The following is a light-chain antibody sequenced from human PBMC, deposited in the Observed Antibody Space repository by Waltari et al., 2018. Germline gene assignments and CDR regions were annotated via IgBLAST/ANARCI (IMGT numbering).Light chain of an antibody. CDR2: RSD. J-gene: IGLJ3*02. CDR1: ASNIGNNV. CDR3: AAWDDSLNGRWV. V-gene: IGLV1-44*01. Sequence: QSVLTQPPSASGTPGQGVTISCSGGASNIGNNVVNWYQQVPGKAPKLLIYRSDRRPAGVPDRFSRSKSGTSASLAISGLQSEDEADYYCAAWDDSLNGRWVFGGGTKVTVL.